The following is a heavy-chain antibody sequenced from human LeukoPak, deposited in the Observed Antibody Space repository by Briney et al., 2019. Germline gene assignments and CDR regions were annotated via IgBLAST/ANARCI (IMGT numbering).Heavy chain of an antibody. Sequence: GGSLRLSCAASGFTFISYSMNWVRQAAGKGLEWVSYISSSSSTIYYADSWKGRFTLSRDNAKNSLYLQMSSLRAEDTALYYCAREEARITMLRGVNYFEYWGQGTLVTVSS. CDR3: AREEARITMLRGVNYFEY. CDR1: GFTFISYS. CDR2: ISSSSSTI. D-gene: IGHD3-10*01. V-gene: IGHV3-48*04. J-gene: IGHJ4*02.